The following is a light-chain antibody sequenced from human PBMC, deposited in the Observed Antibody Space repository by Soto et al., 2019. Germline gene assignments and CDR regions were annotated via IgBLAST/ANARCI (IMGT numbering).Light chain of an antibody. Sequence: QSVLTQPASVSGSPGQSITISCTGTSSDVGGYNYVSWYQQHPGKAPKLMIYDVSNRPSGVSNRFSGSKSGNTASLTIYGLQGEDEADYYCSSYTSSRGVFGTGTKLTVL. CDR3: SSYTSSRGV. CDR1: SSDVGGYNY. V-gene: IGLV2-14*01. CDR2: DVS. J-gene: IGLJ1*01.